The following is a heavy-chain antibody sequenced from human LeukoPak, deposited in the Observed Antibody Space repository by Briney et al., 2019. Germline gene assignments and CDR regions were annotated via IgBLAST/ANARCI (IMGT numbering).Heavy chain of an antibody. CDR1: GFTFNSYG. CDR3: AKDSDYYDSSGFNWFDP. J-gene: IGHJ5*02. CDR2: IRYDGTNK. V-gene: IGHV3-30*02. Sequence: GGSLRLSCAASGFTFNSYGMHWVRQSPGKGLEWVAFIRYDGTNKYYADSVKGRFTISRDNSKNTVFLQMNSLRPEGTAVYYCAKDSDYYDSSGFNWFDPWGQGTLVTVSS. D-gene: IGHD3-22*01.